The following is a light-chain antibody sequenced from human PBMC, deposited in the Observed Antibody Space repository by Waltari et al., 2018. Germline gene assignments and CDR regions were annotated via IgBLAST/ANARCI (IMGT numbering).Light chain of an antibody. CDR2: RDH. CDR1: SSNIGGHA. J-gene: IGLJ3*02. CDR3: SSWDDSLQGWL. Sequence: QSVLTQPPSASGTPGQRVTISCSGSSSNIGGHAVNWYQPLPGTAPKLLIYRDHQRPSGVPERFSGSRSGASASLAISGLQSDDEADYYCSSWDDSLQGWLFGGGTKLTVL. V-gene: IGLV1-44*01.